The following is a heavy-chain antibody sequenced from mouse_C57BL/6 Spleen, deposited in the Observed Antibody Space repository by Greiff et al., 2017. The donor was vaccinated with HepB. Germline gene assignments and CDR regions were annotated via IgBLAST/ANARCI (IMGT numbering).Heavy chain of an antibody. V-gene: IGHV1-61*01. Sequence: VQLQQSGAELVRPGSSVKLSCKASGYTFTSYWMDWVKQRPGQGLEWIGNIYPSDSETHYNQKFKDKATLTVDKSSSTAYMQLSSLTSEDSAVYYCARPTELYYFDYWGQGTTLTVSS. D-gene: IGHD1-3*01. CDR3: ARPTELYYFDY. CDR2: IYPSDSET. CDR1: GYTFTSYW. J-gene: IGHJ2*01.